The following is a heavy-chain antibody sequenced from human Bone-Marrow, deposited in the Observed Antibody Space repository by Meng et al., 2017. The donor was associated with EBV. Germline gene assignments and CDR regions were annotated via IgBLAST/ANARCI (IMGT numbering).Heavy chain of an antibody. Sequence: VERLGAWGGLVQPGWSLRLSCAASGFSFRSYWMHWVRQAPGKGLVWISRTNEDGRTTSYADSVKGRFTISRDNTKNTLYLQMNSLRAEDTARYFCSRDLAGAYDDWGQGTLVTVSS. V-gene: IGHV3-74*01. CDR3: SRDLAGAYDD. D-gene: IGHD2-21*01. J-gene: IGHJ4*02. CDR1: GFSFRSYW. CDR2: TNEDGRTT.